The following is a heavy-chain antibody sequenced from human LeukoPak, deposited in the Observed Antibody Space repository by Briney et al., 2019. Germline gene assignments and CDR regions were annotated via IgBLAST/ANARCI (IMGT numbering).Heavy chain of an antibody. CDR2: ISSSSSYI. V-gene: IGHV3-21*01. CDR3: ASPPTMIVGH. J-gene: IGHJ4*02. D-gene: IGHD3-22*01. CDR1: GFTFSSYS. Sequence: PGGSLRLSCAASGFTFSSYSMNWVRQAPGKGLEWVSSISSSSSYIYYADSVKGRFTISRDNAKNSLYLQMNSLRADDTAVYYCASPPTMIVGHWGQGTLVTVSS.